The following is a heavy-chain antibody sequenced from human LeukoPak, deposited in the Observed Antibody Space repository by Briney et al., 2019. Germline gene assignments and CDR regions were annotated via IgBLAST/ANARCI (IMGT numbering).Heavy chain of an antibody. Sequence: GASVKVSCKASGYTFTGYYMHWVRQAPGQGLEWMGWINPNSGGTNYAQKLQGRVTMTTDTSTSTAYMELRSLRSDDTAVYYCARSGGYSSSWRNYYFDYWGQGTLVTVSS. D-gene: IGHD6-13*01. CDR3: ARSGGYSSSWRNYYFDY. J-gene: IGHJ4*02. CDR1: GYTFTGYY. CDR2: INPNSGGT. V-gene: IGHV1-2*02.